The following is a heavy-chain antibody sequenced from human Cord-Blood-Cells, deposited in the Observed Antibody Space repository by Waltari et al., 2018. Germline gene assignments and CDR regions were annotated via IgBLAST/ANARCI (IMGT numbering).Heavy chain of an antibody. Sequence: QLQLQESGPGLVKPSETLSLTCTVPGGSISSSSYYWGWILPPPGKGLEWVGSIYYSGSTYYNPSLKSRVTISVDTSKNQFSLKLSYVTAADTAVYYCARRMVTGSYYLAFDIWGQGTMVTVSS. CDR3: ARRMVTGSYYLAFDI. CDR2: IYYSGST. V-gene: IGHV4-39*01. CDR1: GGSISSSSYY. D-gene: IGHD3-10*01. J-gene: IGHJ3*02.